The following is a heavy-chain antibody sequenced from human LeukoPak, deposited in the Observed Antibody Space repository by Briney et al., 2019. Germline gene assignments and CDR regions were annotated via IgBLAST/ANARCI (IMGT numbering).Heavy chain of an antibody. CDR2: IDSSRRAI. Sequence: AGGSLRLSCAVSGFTFSDYYMSWIRQAPGKVLEWISYIDSSRRAIYYADSVKGRFTISRDNAKNSLFLQMNSLRTEDTAVYYCARGLRQTIGYPLFDYWGQGALVTVSS. J-gene: IGHJ4*02. CDR1: GFTFSDYY. V-gene: IGHV3-11*04. D-gene: IGHD5-18*01. CDR3: ARGLRQTIGYPLFDY.